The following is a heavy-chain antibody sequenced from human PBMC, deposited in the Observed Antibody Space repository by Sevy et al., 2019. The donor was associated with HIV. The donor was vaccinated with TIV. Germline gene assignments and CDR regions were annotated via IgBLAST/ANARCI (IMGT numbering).Heavy chain of an antibody. CDR2: IYPGDSDT. CDR3: ARDNLGYCSSTSCLYGMDV. J-gene: IGHJ6*02. V-gene: IGHV5-51*01. D-gene: IGHD2-2*01. CDR1: GYSFTSYW. Sequence: GESLKISCKGSGYSFTSYWIGWVRQMPGKGLEWMGIIYPGDSDTRYSPSFQGQVTISADKSISTAYLQWSSLKASDNAMYYCARDNLGYCSSTSCLYGMDVWGQGTTVTVSS.